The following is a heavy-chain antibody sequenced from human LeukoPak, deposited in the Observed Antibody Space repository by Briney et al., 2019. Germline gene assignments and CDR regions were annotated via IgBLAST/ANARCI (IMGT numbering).Heavy chain of an antibody. D-gene: IGHD6-19*01. CDR1: GGSISSYY. Sequence: SETLSLTCTVSGGSISSYYWSWIRQPPGKGLEWIGYIYYSGSTNYNPSLKSRVTISVDTSKNQFSLKLSSVTAADTAVYYCARSGYSSGCEPNEGCFDYWGQGTLVTVSS. CDR3: ARSGYSSGCEPNEGCFDY. CDR2: IYYSGST. V-gene: IGHV4-59*01. J-gene: IGHJ4*02.